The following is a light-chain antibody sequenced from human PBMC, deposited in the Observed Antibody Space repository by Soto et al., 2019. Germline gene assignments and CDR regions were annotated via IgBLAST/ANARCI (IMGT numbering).Light chain of an antibody. CDR2: LNSDGSH. J-gene: IGLJ2*01. Sequence: QSVLTQSPSASASLGASVKLTCTLSSGHSTYAIAWHQQQPEKGPRYLMKLNSDGSHSKGEGIPDRFSGSSSGAKRYLTISRLQSEDEADYYCQTWGTGIVLFGGGTKLTVL. CDR3: QTWGTGIVL. V-gene: IGLV4-69*02. CDR1: SGHSTYA.